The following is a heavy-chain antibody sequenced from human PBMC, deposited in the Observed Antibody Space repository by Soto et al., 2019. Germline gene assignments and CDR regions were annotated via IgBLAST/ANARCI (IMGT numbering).Heavy chain of an antibody. Sequence: SVKVSCKASGFTSTSSAVQWVRQARGQRLEWIGWIVVGSGNTNYAQKFQERVTITRDMSTSTAYMELSSLRSEDTAVYYCAAEGYSSGYYGLDVWGQGTTVTVSS. D-gene: IGHD6-19*01. CDR3: AAEGYSSGYYGLDV. J-gene: IGHJ6*02. CDR1: GFTSTSSA. CDR2: IVVGSGNT. V-gene: IGHV1-58*01.